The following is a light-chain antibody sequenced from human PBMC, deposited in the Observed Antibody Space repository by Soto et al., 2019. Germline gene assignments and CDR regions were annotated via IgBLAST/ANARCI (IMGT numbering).Light chain of an antibody. Sequence: QSALTQPASVSGSPGQSITISCTGTSSDVGGYNYVSWYQQHPGKAPKLMIYEVGNRPSGVSNRFSGSKSGNTASLSISGLQAEDEADYYCSSYTSSSTPYVFGPGTKVTVL. J-gene: IGLJ1*01. CDR1: SSDVGGYNY. CDR2: EVG. V-gene: IGLV2-14*01. CDR3: SSYTSSSTPYV.